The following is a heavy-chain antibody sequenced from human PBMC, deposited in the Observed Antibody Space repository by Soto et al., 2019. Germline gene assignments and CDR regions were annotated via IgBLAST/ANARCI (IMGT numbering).Heavy chain of an antibody. CDR1: GGSISSYY. CDR2: IYYSGST. CDR3: ARRYGGAFDY. Sequence: QVQLQESGPGLVKPSETLSLTCTVSGGSISSYYWSWIRQPPGKGLEWIGYIYYSGSTNYNPSLMSGITISVDTSKNQFSLKLSSVTAADTAVYYCARRYGGAFDYWGQGTLVTVSS. V-gene: IGHV4-59*08. J-gene: IGHJ4*02. D-gene: IGHD2-21*01.